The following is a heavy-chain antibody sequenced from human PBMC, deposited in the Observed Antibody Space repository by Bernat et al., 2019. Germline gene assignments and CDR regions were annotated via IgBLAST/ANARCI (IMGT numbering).Heavy chain of an antibody. D-gene: IGHD5-24*01. CDR3: AKVVNRGLQWDTRLDY. Sequence: QVQLVESGGGVVQPGRSLRLSCAASGFTFSSYGMHWVRQAPGKGLEWVAVISYDGSNKYYADSVKGRFTISRDNSKNTLYLQMNSLRAEDTAVYYCAKVVNRGLQWDTRLDYWGQGTLVTVSS. V-gene: IGHV3-30*18. CDR2: ISYDGSNK. J-gene: IGHJ4*02. CDR1: GFTFSSYG.